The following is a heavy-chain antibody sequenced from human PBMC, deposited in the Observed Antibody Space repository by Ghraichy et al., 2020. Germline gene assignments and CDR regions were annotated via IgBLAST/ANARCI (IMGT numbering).Heavy chain of an antibody. D-gene: IGHD1-26*01. CDR1: SGSISSSSFY. J-gene: IGHJ5*02. Sequence: SETLSLTCTVSSGSISSSSFYWGWVRQPPGKGLEWIGTIDYSGSTYYNPSLKSRVTIFVDTSKNQFSLKLSSVTAADTAVYYCARQWDLLGWFDPWGQGTLVTVSS. V-gene: IGHV4-39*01. CDR2: IDYSGST. CDR3: ARQWDLLGWFDP.